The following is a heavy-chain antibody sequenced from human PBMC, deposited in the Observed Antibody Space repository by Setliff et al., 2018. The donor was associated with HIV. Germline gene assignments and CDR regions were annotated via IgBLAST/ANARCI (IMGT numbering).Heavy chain of an antibody. V-gene: IGHV3-23*01. CDR3: AKDRRGGSNGYSYSFDS. D-gene: IGHD3-22*01. Sequence: PGGSLRLSCAASGFTFSLYAMNWVRQAPGKGLEWVSGIGGSGRTTYYADSVKGRFSTSRDNSKKTLFLHMSSLRVEDTALYFCAKDRRGGSNGYSYSFDSWSQGTLVTSPQ. CDR2: IGGSGRTT. J-gene: IGHJ4*02. CDR1: GFTFSLYA.